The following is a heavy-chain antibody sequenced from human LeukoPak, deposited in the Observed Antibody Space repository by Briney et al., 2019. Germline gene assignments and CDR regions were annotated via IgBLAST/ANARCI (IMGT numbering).Heavy chain of an antibody. CDR1: GFTFCSYE. CDR2: MSSSGSTI. V-gene: IGHV3-48*03. CDR3: AREGDRGSSWYSDAFDI. D-gene: IGHD6-13*01. Sequence: VGTLRLSCAASGFTFCSYEVNWVRQAPGKGLEGGSYMSSSGSTIYYADSVNGRFTISRDNAKNSLDLQMNRLRAEDTAVYYCAREGDRGSSWYSDAFDIWGQGTMVTVSS. J-gene: IGHJ3*02.